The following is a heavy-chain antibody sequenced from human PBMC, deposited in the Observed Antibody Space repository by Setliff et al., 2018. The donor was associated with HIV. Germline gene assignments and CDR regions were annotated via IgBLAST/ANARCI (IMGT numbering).Heavy chain of an antibody. CDR1: NFTFSFYG. CDR3: TKNLYSSRWSTLDY. Sequence: GGSLRLSCAAPNFTFSFYGMHWVRQAPGKGLEWVAFTPNDGSYKNYADSVKGRFTISRDNSKNTLYLQMDSLRAEDTAVYYCTKNLYSSRWSTLDYWGQGTLVTVSS. D-gene: IGHD6-13*01. V-gene: IGHV3-30*02. CDR2: TPNDGSYK. J-gene: IGHJ4*02.